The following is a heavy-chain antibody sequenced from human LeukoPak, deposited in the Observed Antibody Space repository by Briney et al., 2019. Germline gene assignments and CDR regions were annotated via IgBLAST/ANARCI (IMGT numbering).Heavy chain of an antibody. Sequence: GGSLRLSCAVSGFTFSSYGISWVRQAPGKGLEWVSVISGSGDRTYYADSVKGRFTISRDNSKNTLYLQMNSLRAEDTAVYYCAKGYYGSGSYGWFDPWGQGTLVTVSS. CDR2: ISGSGDRT. J-gene: IGHJ5*02. V-gene: IGHV3-23*01. CDR3: AKGYYGSGSYGWFDP. D-gene: IGHD3-10*01. CDR1: GFTFSSYG.